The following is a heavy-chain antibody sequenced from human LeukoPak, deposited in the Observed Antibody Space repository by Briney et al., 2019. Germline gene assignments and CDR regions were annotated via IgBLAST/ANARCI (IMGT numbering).Heavy chain of an antibody. CDR1: GFTFSRHG. CDR3: ARDPENGDYDENYYYYGMDV. V-gene: IGHV3-30*03. Sequence: PGGSLRLSCVASGFTFSRHGMHWVRQAPGKGLEWVAVIGDTGRAKYYADSVEGRFTASRDNFKNTLYLEMNSLRAEDTAVYYCARDPENGDYDENYYYYGMDVWGQGTTVTVSS. D-gene: IGHD4-17*01. CDR2: IGDTGRAK. J-gene: IGHJ6*02.